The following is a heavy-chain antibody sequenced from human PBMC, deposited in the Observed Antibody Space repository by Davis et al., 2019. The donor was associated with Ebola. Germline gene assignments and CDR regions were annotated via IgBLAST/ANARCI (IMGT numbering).Heavy chain of an antibody. D-gene: IGHD1-7*01. CDR1: GFTFSSYA. CDR3: ARDRSNYRQYYYYYMDV. J-gene: IGHJ6*03. V-gene: IGHV3-23*01. CDR2: ISGSGGST. Sequence: GESLKISCAASGFTFSSYAMSWVRQAPGKGLEWVSAISGSGGSTYYADSVKGRFTISRDNSKNTLYLQMNSLRAEDTAVYYCARDRSNYRQYYYYYMDVWGKGTTVTVSS.